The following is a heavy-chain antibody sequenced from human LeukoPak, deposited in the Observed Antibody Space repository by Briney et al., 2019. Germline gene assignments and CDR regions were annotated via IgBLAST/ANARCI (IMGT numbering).Heavy chain of an antibody. J-gene: IGHJ4*02. CDR3: ASVAMATTNFDY. D-gene: IGHD5-24*01. Sequence: SETLSLTCAVYGGSFSDYYWSWIRQPPGKGLEWIGGINHSGITNHNPSLKSRVTISVDTSKNEISLKVSSVSAADTAVYYCASVAMATTNFDYWGQGTLVTVSS. V-gene: IGHV4-34*01. CDR2: INHSGIT. CDR1: GGSFSDYY.